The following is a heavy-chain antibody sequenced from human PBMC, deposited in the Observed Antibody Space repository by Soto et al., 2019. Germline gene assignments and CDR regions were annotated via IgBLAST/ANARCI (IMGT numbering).Heavy chain of an antibody. D-gene: IGHD2-2*01. Sequence: PGGSLRLSCATPGFTFSNYWMSWVRQAPGQRLEWVAHIQEAGSEKYYVDSVKGRFTISRDNAKNSLFLQRNSLRAEDTAVYYCATDLYQLPTMKYYYYGMDVWGQGTTVTVSS. CDR1: GFTFSNYW. J-gene: IGHJ6*02. V-gene: IGHV3-7*03. CDR3: ATDLYQLPTMKYYYYGMDV. CDR2: IQEAGSEK.